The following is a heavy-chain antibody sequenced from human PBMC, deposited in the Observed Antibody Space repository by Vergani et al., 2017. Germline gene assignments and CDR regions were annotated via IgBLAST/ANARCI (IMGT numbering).Heavy chain of an antibody. J-gene: IGHJ3*02. CDR1: GYTFTGYY. Sequence: QVQLVQSGAEVKKPGASVKVSCKASGYTFTGYYMHWVRQAPGHGLEWMGWINPNSGGTNYAQKFQGRVTSTADKSTSTAYMELSSLRSEDTAVYYCAREDTVVTPIDAFDIWGQGTMVTVSS. CDR2: INPNSGGT. V-gene: IGHV1-2*01. D-gene: IGHD4-23*01. CDR3: AREDTVVTPIDAFDI.